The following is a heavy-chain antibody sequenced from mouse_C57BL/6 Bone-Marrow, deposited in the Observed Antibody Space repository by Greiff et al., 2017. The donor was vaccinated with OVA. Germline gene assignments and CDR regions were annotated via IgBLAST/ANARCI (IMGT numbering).Heavy chain of an antibody. CDR1: GYTFTDYY. CDR3: ARRRMYYYGSSPFAY. Sequence: VQLQQSGPELVKPGASVKISCKASGYTFTDYYMNWVKQSHGKSLEWIGDINPNNGGTSYNQKFKGKATLTVDKSSSTAYMELRSLTSEDSAVYYCARRRMYYYGSSPFAYWGQGTLVTVSA. J-gene: IGHJ3*01. V-gene: IGHV1-26*01. D-gene: IGHD1-1*01. CDR2: INPNNGGT.